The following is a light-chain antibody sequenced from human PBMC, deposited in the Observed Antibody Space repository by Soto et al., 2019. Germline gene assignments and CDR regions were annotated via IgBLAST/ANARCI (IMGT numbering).Light chain of an antibody. CDR2: AAS. CDR1: QSVASSF. J-gene: IGKJ5*01. Sequence: EIVLTQSPGILSLSPGERATLSCRASQSVASSFLAWYQQKPGQAPRLLIYAASSRATGIPDRFSGSGSGTDFTLTISRLDPEDFAVYYCQQYGSSPITFGQGTRLEIK. CDR3: QQYGSSPIT. V-gene: IGKV3-20*01.